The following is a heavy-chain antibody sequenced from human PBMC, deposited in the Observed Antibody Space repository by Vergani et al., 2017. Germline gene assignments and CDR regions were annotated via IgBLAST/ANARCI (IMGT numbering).Heavy chain of an antibody. Sequence: QVQLVQSGAEVKKPGSSVKVSCKASGGTFSSYTISWVRQAPGQGLEWMGRIIPILGIANYAQKFQGRVTITADKSTSTAYMALSSLRSEDTAVYYCARYSSGWLDYWGQGTLVTVSS. CDR1: GGTFSSYT. CDR2: IIPILGIA. J-gene: IGHJ4*02. V-gene: IGHV1-69*02. CDR3: ARYSSGWLDY. D-gene: IGHD6-19*01.